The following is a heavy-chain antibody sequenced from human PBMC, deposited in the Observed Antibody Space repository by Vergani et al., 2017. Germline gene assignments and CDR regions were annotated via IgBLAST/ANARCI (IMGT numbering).Heavy chain of an antibody. D-gene: IGHD2-21*01. CDR1: GYSISSGYY. J-gene: IGHJ3*02. CDR2: IYHSGST. V-gene: IGHV4-38-2*02. Sequence: QVQLQQWGAGVVKPSGTLSLTCTVSGYSISSGYYWGWIRQPPGKGLEWIGSIYHSGSTYYNPSLKSRVTISVDTSKNQFSLKLSSVTAADTAVYYCVRVLHTSYILGAFDIWGQGIKVTVSS. CDR3: VRVLHTSYILGAFDI.